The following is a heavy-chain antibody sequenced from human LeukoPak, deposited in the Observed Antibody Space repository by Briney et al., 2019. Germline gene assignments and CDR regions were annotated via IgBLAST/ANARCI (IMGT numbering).Heavy chain of an antibody. CDR3: ARDVWDWYFDL. J-gene: IGHJ2*01. CDR2: IYTSGST. CDR1: GGSISSGSYY. D-gene: IGHD1-26*01. Sequence: SETLSLTCTVSGGSISSGSYYWSWIRQPAGKGPEWIGRIYTSGSTNYNPSLKSRVTISVDTSKNQFSLKLSSVTAADTAVYYCARDVWDWYFDLWGRGTLVTVSS. V-gene: IGHV4-61*02.